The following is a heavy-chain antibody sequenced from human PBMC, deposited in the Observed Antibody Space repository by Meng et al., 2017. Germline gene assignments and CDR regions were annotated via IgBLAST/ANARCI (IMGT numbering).Heavy chain of an antibody. CDR1: GGSFSHYA. J-gene: IGHJ4*02. CDR2: VIPFLDRT. Sequence: SVKVSCKASGGSFSHYAFNWVQQGPGQGLEWMGRVIPFLDRTDYAQKFQGRFTITTDESTTTIYMDLGSLTSDDTAVYFCARDARPYYSGSGSYYKVGKFDYWGQGVLVTVSS. V-gene: IGHV1-69*05. CDR3: ARDARPYYSGSGSYYKVGKFDY. D-gene: IGHD3-10*01.